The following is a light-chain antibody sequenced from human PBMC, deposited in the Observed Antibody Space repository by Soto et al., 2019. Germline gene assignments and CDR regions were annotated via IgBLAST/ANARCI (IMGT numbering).Light chain of an antibody. Sequence: VVLTQSPGTLSLTQGARATLSCRASQSVSTSSLAWYQQKGGQAPRLLIHGASSRSTGIPDRFSGSGSGTDFTLTISSLEPEDFAVYYCQQYGSSPRTFGQGSKVDI. CDR1: QSVSTSS. J-gene: IGKJ1*01. V-gene: IGKV3-20*01. CDR2: GAS. CDR3: QQYGSSPRT.